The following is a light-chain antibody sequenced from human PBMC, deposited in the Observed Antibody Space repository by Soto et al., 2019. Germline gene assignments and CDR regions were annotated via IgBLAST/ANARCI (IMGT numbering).Light chain of an antibody. Sequence: EIVMTQSPATLSVSPGERATLSCRASQSISSDLAWYQQKPGQAPRLLINGASTRATGIPARFSGSGSGTEFTLTISSLQSEDFAVYYCQQYNNWPPGFGPGTRLEIK. V-gene: IGKV3D-15*01. CDR3: QQYNNWPPG. J-gene: IGKJ5*01. CDR1: QSISSD. CDR2: GAS.